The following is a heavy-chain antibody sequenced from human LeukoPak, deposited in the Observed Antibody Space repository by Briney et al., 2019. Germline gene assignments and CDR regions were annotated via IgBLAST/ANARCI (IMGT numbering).Heavy chain of an antibody. V-gene: IGHV3-15*01. CDR3: VRDHEWAFDY. J-gene: IGHJ4*02. D-gene: IGHD1-26*01. CDR2: IKSKTDGGTT. CDR1: GFTFSNAW. Sequence: GGSLRLSCAASGFTFSNAWMSWVRQAPGKGLEWVGRIKSKTDGGTTDYAAPVKGRFTISRDDAKNSLYLQMNSLRAEDTAVYFCVRDHEWAFDYWGQGTLVTVSS.